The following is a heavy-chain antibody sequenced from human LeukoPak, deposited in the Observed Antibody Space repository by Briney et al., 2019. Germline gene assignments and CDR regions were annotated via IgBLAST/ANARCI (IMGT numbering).Heavy chain of an antibody. J-gene: IGHJ4*02. D-gene: IGHD2-15*01. CDR3: AREGVVVAAKQAGFDY. Sequence: GGSLRLSCAASGFTFSSYSMNWVRQAPGKGLEWVSYISSSSSYIYYADSVKGRFTISRENDKNSLYLQMNSLRAEDTAVYYCAREGVVVAAKQAGFDYWGQGTLVTVSS. CDR2: ISSSSSYI. CDR1: GFTFSSYS. V-gene: IGHV3-21*01.